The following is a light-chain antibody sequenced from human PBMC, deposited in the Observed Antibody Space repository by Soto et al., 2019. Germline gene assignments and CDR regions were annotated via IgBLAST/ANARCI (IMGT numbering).Light chain of an antibody. Sequence: DIQMTQSPSTLSASVGDRVTITCRASQSVSTWLAWYQQKPGKVPKLLIYKAYSLESGVPSRFSGSGSGTEFTLTISSLQPDDFATYYCQQYNSNPLTLGGGNKVEIK. CDR2: KAY. J-gene: IGKJ4*01. CDR3: QQYNSNPLT. V-gene: IGKV1-5*03. CDR1: QSVSTW.